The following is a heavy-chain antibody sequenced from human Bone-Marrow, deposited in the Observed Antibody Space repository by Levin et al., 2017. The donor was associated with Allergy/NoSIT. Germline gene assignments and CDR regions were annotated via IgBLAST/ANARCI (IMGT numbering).Heavy chain of an antibody. CDR1: GFTFNNYY. D-gene: IGHD5-12*01. Sequence: RASVKVSCKASGFTFNNYYMHWVRQAPGQGLEWMGVINPSGDDIVYAQKFQDRVIITRDTSTSTVYMELSSLRSEDTAMYYCARVEGYSGSYAMDAWGQGTTVSVSS. CDR3: ARVEGYSGSYAMDA. V-gene: IGHV1-46*02. J-gene: IGHJ6*02. CDR2: INPSGDDI.